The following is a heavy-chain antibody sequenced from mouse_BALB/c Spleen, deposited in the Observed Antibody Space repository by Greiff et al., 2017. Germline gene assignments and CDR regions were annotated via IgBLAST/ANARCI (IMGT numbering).Heavy chain of an antibody. Sequence: VQLQQSGPGLVAPSQSLSITCTVSGFSLTSYGVHWVRQPPGKGLEWLGVIWAGGSTNYNSALMSRLSISKDNSKSQGFLKMNSLQTDDTAMYYCAREFYYGYNWFAYWGQGTLVTVSA. CDR3: AREFYYGYNWFAY. CDR1: GFSLTSYG. V-gene: IGHV2-9*02. CDR2: IWAGGST. J-gene: IGHJ3*01. D-gene: IGHD1-2*01.